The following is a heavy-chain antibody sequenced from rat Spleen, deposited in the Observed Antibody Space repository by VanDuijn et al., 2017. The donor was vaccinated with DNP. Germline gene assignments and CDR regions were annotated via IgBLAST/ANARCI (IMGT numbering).Heavy chain of an antibody. CDR2: ISYSGST. J-gene: IGHJ2*01. CDR1: GYSITSNY. D-gene: IGHD1-4*01. CDR3: ARQPSGMDY. V-gene: IGHV3-1*01. Sequence: EVQLQESGPGLVKPSQSLSLTCSVTGYSITSNYWGWIRKFPGDKMEWIGHISYSGSTTYNPSLESRISITRDTSKNQFFLHLNSVTTADPATYYCARQPSGMDYWGQGVMVTVSS.